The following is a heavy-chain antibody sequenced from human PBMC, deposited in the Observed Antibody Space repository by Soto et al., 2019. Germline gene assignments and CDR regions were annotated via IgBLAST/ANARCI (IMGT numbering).Heavy chain of an antibody. D-gene: IGHD1-26*01. J-gene: IGHJ4*02. V-gene: IGHV4-59*02. CDR1: GGSVSNSY. Sequence: SETLSLTCTGSGGSVSNSYWGWIRQPPGKGLEWVAYVYYSGSTNYNPSLGSRVTISVDKSKNQFSLKMTSVTGADTAVYYCARGRSHEWELLVQYFDYWGQGTLVTVSS. CDR3: ARGRSHEWELLVQYFDY. CDR2: VYYSGST.